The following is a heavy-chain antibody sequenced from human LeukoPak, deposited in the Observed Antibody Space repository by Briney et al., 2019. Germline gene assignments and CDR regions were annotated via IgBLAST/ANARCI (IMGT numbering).Heavy chain of an antibody. V-gene: IGHV3-21*01. CDR2: ISSSSSYI. CDR1: GFTFRSYS. J-gene: IGHJ6*02. Sequence: GGSLRLSCAASGFTFRSYSMNWVRQAPGKGLEWVSSISSSSSYIYYADSVKGRFTISRDNAKNSLYLQMNSLRAEDTAVYYCARDLRGDYADYYYGMDVLGQGTTVTVSS. CDR3: ARDLRGDYADYYYGMDV. D-gene: IGHD4-17*01.